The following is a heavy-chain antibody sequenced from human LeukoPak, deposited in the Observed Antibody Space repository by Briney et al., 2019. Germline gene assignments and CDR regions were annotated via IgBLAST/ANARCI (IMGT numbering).Heavy chain of an antibody. CDR2: INHSGST. Sequence: PSETLSLTCAVYGGSFSGYYWSWIRQPPGKGLEWIGEINHSGSTNYIPSLRSRVTISVDSSNNQFSLKLSSVTAADTAVYYCARLSALLNGFDPWGQGTLVTVSS. CDR1: GGSFSGYY. D-gene: IGHD2/OR15-2a*01. CDR3: ARLSALLNGFDP. V-gene: IGHV4-34*01. J-gene: IGHJ5*02.